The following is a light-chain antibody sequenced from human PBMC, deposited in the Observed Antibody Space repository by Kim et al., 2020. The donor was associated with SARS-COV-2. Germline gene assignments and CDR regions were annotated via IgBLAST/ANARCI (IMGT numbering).Light chain of an antibody. CDR1: QSISSW. J-gene: IGKJ2*03. CDR2: KAS. V-gene: IGKV1-5*03. Sequence: ASVGDRVTITCRASQSISSWLAWYQQKPGKAPKLLIYKASSLESGVPSRFSGSGSGTEFTLTISSLQPDDFATYYCQQYNSYPYSFGQGTKVDIK. CDR3: QQYNSYPYS.